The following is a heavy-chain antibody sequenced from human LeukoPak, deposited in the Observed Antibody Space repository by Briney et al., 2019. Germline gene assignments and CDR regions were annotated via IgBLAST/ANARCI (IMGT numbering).Heavy chain of an antibody. CDR1: GFPFIEYS. Sequence: GGSLRLSCTASGFPFIEYSMNWVRQAPGKGLEWISYIGIDSGNTKYADSVRGRFTISADKAKNSLYLQMSSLRVEDTAVYYCARDHNYAFDNWGQGTLVSVAS. D-gene: IGHD1-1*01. J-gene: IGHJ4*02. CDR3: ARDHNYAFDN. CDR2: IGIDSGNT. V-gene: IGHV3-48*01.